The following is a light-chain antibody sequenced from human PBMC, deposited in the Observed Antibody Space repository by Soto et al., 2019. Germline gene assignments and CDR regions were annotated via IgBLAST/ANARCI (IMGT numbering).Light chain of an antibody. CDR3: SSFTTSSHVV. CDR2: AVS. Sequence: QSVLTQPASVSGSPGQSITISCTGTSSDIGADNSVSWYQQHPGKVPQLMIYAVSHRPSRVSSRFSGSKSGNTISLTISGIQAEDEADYYCSSFTTSSHVVFGGGTKVTVL. CDR1: SSDIGADNS. J-gene: IGLJ2*01. V-gene: IGLV2-14*03.